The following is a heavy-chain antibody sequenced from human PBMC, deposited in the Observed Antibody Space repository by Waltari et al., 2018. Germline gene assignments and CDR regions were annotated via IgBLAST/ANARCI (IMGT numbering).Heavy chain of an antibody. V-gene: IGHV1-69*09. J-gene: IGHJ4*02. Sequence: QVQLVQSGAEVKKPGSSVKVSCKASGGTLKKYAVSWLRQAPGQGLEWMGRIIPVRAKERYEQKFQGRVMIIADKSTDTAYMELHSLTSEDTAIYYCATDGAPRAPTPFGVAMRPLDYWGQGTLVTVSS. D-gene: IGHD3-3*01. CDR3: ATDGAPRAPTPFGVAMRPLDY. CDR2: IIPVRAKE. CDR1: GGTLKKYA.